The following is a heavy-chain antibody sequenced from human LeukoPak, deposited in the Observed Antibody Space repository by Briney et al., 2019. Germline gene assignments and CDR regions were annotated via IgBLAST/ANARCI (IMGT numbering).Heavy chain of an antibody. V-gene: IGHV4-4*07. CDR2: ISSSGTT. CDR1: GGSMSSYY. CDR3: ARSALDYRTGMDY. J-gene: IGHJ4*02. Sequence: SETLSLTCTVSGGSMSSYYWSWIRQPAGKGLEWIGRISSSGTTDHNPSLKSRLTLSIDTSKNQFSLKLSSVTAADTAVYYCARSALDYRTGMDYWGQGTLVTVSS. D-gene: IGHD4-11*01.